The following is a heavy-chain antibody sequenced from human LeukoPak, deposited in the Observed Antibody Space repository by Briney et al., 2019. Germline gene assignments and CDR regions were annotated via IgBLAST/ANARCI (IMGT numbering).Heavy chain of an antibody. CDR3: ASRGTIFGVVSYFDY. CDR2: IYYSGST. CDR1: GGSISSSSYY. D-gene: IGHD3-3*01. Sequence: PSETLSLTCTVSGGSISSSSYYWGWIRQPPGKGLEWIGSIYYSGSTYYNPSLKSRVTISVDTSKNQFSLKLSSVTAADTAVYYCASRGTIFGVVSYFDYWGQGTLVTVSS. V-gene: IGHV4-39*01. J-gene: IGHJ4*02.